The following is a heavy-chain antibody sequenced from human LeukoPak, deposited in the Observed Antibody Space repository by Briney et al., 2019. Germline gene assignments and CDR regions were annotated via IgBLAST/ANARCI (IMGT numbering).Heavy chain of an antibody. CDR2: ISSDGGTT. CDR1: GFSFSNHA. CDR3: ALEMTTRTFDY. J-gene: IGHJ4*02. Sequence: GGSLRLSCAASGFSFSNHAMHWVRQAPGKGLEYVSGISSDGGTTYYGTSVKGRFTISRDNSKNTLYVQMSSLRAEDTAVYYCALEMTTRTFDYWGQGTLVTVSS. V-gene: IGHV3-64*01. D-gene: IGHD5-24*01.